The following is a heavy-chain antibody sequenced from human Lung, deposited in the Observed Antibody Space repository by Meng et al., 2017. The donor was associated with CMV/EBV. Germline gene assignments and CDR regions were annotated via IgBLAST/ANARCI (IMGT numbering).Heavy chain of an antibody. D-gene: IGHD2-2*01. Sequence: SETLSLTXXVYAGSFNGYYWSGIRQPPGKGLEWIAEINYSGTTNYSPSLKSRVTILLHSSKNQFSLDLNSVTAANTAVYSCERAHCSSNSCPEGYWGQGALVTVSS. CDR1: AGSFNGYY. CDR2: INYSGTT. V-gene: IGHV4-34*01. J-gene: IGHJ4*02. CDR3: ERAHCSSNSCPEGY.